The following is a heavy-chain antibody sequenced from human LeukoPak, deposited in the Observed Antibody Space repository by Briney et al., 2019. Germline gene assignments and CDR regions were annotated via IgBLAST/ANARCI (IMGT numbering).Heavy chain of an antibody. CDR1: GFTFSSYS. D-gene: IGHD4-17*01. Sequence: GGSLRLSCAASGFTFSSYSMNWVRQAPGKGLEWVSSISSSSSNIYYADSVKGRFTISRDNAKNSLYLQMNSLRAEDTAVYYCAKGLRTTTVTPGWFDPWGQGTLVTVSS. CDR3: AKGLRTTTVTPGWFDP. CDR2: ISSSSSNI. J-gene: IGHJ5*02. V-gene: IGHV3-21*04.